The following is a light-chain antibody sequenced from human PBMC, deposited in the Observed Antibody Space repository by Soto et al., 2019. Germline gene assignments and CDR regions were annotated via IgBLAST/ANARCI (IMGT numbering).Light chain of an antibody. CDR3: QQYGRSPLT. V-gene: IGKV3-20*01. CDR2: DAS. Sequence: EIVLTQSPDTLSLSTGERATLSCRASQSVRNNYLAGYQQKPGQAPRFLIYDASSRATGIPDRFSGSGSGTDVTLTISRLEPEDVAEYYCQQYGRSPLTFGGGTKVEIK. CDR1: QSVRNNY. J-gene: IGKJ4*01.